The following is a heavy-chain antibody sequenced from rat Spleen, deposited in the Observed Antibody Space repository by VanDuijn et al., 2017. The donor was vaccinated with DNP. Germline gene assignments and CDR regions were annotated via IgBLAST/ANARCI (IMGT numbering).Heavy chain of an antibody. V-gene: IGHV3-3*01. Sequence: EVQLQESGPGLVKPSQSLSLTCSVTGYSITRSYRWNWIRKFPGNKLEWMGYINFSGTTNYNPSLKSRVSITRDTSKNQFFLHLNSVTTEDTATYYCTRGLRRVYWYFDFWGPGTMVTVSS. J-gene: IGHJ1*01. CDR1: GYSITRSYR. D-gene: IGHD1-11*01. CDR3: TRGLRRVYWYFDF. CDR2: INFSGTT.